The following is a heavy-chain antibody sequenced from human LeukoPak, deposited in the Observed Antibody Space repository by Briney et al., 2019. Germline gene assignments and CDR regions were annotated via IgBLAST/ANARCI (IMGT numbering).Heavy chain of an antibody. CDR1: GYTLTELS. D-gene: IGHD6-13*01. CDR2: FDPEDGET. CDR3: ATLGSIAAKARAFDI. Sequence: ASVKVSCKVSGYTLTELSMHWVRQTPGKGLEWMGGFDPEDGETIYAQKFQGRVTMTEDTSTDTAYMELSSLRSEDTAVYYCATLGSIAAKARAFDIWGQGTMVTVSS. V-gene: IGHV1-24*01. J-gene: IGHJ3*02.